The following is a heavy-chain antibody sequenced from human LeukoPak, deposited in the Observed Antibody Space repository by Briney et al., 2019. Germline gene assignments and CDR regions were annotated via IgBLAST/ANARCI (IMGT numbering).Heavy chain of an antibody. V-gene: IGHV4-39*07. CDR2: IYYSGST. CDR1: GGSISSSSYY. D-gene: IGHD4-11*01. Sequence: KPSETLSLTCTVSGGSISSSSYYWGWIRQPPGKGLEWIGIIYYSGSTYYNPSLKGRVSISEDTSKNRFSLNLTSLTAADTAIYYCTRAPYNSKYYITDWGRGTLVTVSS. J-gene: IGHJ4*02. CDR3: TRAPYNSKYYITD.